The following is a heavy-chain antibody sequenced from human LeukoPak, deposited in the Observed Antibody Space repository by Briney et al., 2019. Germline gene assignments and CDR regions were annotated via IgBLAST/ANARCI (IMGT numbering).Heavy chain of an antibody. CDR3: ERGPDGYYYDSSGYYYVY. CDR1: GYTFTGYY. CDR2: INPNSGGT. J-gene: IGHJ4*02. Sequence: GASVKVSCKASGYTFTGYYMHWVRQAPGQGLEWMGWINPNSGGTNYAQKFQGRVTMTRDTSISTAYMELSRLRSDDTAVYYCERGPDGYYYDSSGYYYVYWGQGTLVTVSS. D-gene: IGHD3-22*01. V-gene: IGHV1-2*02.